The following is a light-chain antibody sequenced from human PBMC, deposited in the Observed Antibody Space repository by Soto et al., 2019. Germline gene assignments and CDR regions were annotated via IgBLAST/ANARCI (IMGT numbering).Light chain of an antibody. V-gene: IGKV3-20*01. CDR3: QQYGSSPLFS. J-gene: IGKJ3*01. Sequence: EVVLTQSPGTLSLSPGERATLSCRASQSVNSNYLAWYQQKPGQAPRLLIYGTSSRATGIPDRFSGSGSGRDFTLTISRLEPEDFAVYFCQQYGSSPLFSFGPGTKVDIK. CDR2: GTS. CDR1: QSVNSNY.